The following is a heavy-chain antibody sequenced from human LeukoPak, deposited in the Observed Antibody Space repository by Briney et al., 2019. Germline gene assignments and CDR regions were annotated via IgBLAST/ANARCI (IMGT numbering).Heavy chain of an antibody. J-gene: IGHJ3*02. D-gene: IGHD5-24*01. Sequence: ASVKVSCKVSGHTLTELSMHWVRQAPGKGLEWMGGFDPEDGETIYAQKFQGRVTITADESTSTAYMELSSLRSEDTAVYYCARDLVEMATISAFDIWGQGTMVTVSS. CDR2: FDPEDGET. V-gene: IGHV1-24*01. CDR3: ARDLVEMATISAFDI. CDR1: GHTLTELS.